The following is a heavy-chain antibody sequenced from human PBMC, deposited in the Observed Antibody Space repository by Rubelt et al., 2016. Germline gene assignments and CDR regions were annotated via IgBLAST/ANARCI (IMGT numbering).Heavy chain of an antibody. Sequence: LQLLESGPGLVRPSETLSLTCSVSGGSISSSNYYWGWVRRPPGKGLEWVSYISGGSTAIYYADSVKGRFTISRDNGKNSLYLQMNSLRDEDTAVYYCANFWGGWGQGTMVTVSS. J-gene: IGHJ3*01. CDR3: ANFWGG. D-gene: IGHD3-16*01. CDR1: GGSISSSNYY. CDR2: ISGGSTAI. V-gene: IGHV3-48*02.